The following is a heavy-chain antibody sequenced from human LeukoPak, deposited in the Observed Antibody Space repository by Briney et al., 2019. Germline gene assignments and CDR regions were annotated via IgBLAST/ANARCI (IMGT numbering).Heavy chain of an antibody. V-gene: IGHV4-30-2*01. CDR2: IYHSGST. Sequence: PSETLSLTCAVSGGSISSGGYSWSWIRRPPGKGLEWIGYIYHSGSTYYNPSLKSRVTISVDRSKNQFSLKLSSVTAADTAVYFCSRLNKESHDHNYYFDYWGRGTLVTVSS. CDR1: GGSISSGGYS. J-gene: IGHJ4*02. CDR3: SRLNKESHDHNYYFDY. D-gene: IGHD5-24*01.